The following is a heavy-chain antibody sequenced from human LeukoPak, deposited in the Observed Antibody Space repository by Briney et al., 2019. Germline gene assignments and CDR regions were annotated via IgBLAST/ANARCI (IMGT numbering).Heavy chain of an antibody. D-gene: IGHD3-3*01. V-gene: IGHV4-34*01. CDR1: GGSFSGYY. CDR3: QSRFLEWLLDY. CDR2: IYDSGST. J-gene: IGHJ4*02. Sequence: SETLSLACAVYGGSFSGYYWSWIRQPPGKGLEWIGSIYDSGSTYYNPSLKSRVIISVDTSKNQFSLNLSSVTAADTAVYYCQSRFLEWLLDYWGQGTLVTVSS.